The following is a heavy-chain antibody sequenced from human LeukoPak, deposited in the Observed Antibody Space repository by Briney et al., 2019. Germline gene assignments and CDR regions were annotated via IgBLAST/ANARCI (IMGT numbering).Heavy chain of an antibody. Sequence: PSETLSLTCAVYGGSFSGYYWSWIRQPPGKGLEWIGEINHSGSTNYNPSLKSRVTISVDTSKNQFSLKLSSVTAADTAVYYCARGQGIAVAGTGDNFDYWGQGTLVTVSS. J-gene: IGHJ4*02. V-gene: IGHV4-34*01. CDR2: INHSGST. CDR3: ARGQGIAVAGTGDNFDY. D-gene: IGHD6-19*01. CDR1: GGSFSGYY.